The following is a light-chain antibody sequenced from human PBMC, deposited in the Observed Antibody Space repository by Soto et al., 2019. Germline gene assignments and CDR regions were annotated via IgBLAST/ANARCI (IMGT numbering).Light chain of an antibody. CDR2: DDS. J-gene: IGLJ2*01. Sequence: SYELTQPPSVSVAPGQTARITCGGNNIGSKSVHWYQQKPGQAPVMVVYDDSVRPSGIPERFSGSNSGNTATLTIIRVEAGDEADYFCLVWDSTSDHPRVFGGGTKVTVL. V-gene: IGLV3-21*02. CDR3: LVWDSTSDHPRV. CDR1: NIGSKS.